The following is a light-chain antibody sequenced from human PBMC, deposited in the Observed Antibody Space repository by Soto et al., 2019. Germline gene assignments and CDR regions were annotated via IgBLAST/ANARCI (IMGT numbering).Light chain of an antibody. J-gene: IGLJ1*01. CDR2: DVT. V-gene: IGLV2-11*01. Sequence: QSALTQPASVSGSPGQSVTISCTGTSSDVGRYDYVSWYQQYPGEAPKLIIYDVTERPSGVPDRFSDSKSGNTASLTISGLRAEDEAAYSCCSFAGSYSYVFGSGTKV. CDR1: SSDVGRYDY. CDR3: CSFAGSYSYV.